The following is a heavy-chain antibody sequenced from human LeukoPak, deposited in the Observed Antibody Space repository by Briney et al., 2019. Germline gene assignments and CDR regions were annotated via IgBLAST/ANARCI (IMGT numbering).Heavy chain of an antibody. CDR3: AGIPVFGVVLHQEPV. CDR2: INPNSGGT. CDR1: GYTFTSYA. J-gene: IGHJ6*04. Sequence: ASVKVSCKASGYTFTSYAMNWVRQAPGQGLEWMGWINPNSGGTNSAQKFQGRVTMTRDTSIITAYMELSRLRSDDTAVYFCAGIPVFGVVLHQEPVWGKGTTVAVSS. V-gene: IGHV1-2*02. D-gene: IGHD3-3*01.